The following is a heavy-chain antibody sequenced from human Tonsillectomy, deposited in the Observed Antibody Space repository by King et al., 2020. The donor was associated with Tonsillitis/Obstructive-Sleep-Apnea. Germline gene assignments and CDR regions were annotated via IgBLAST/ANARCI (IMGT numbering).Heavy chain of an antibody. CDR1: GYTFTNYA. CDR2: INTNTGKP. V-gene: IGHV7-4-1*02. J-gene: IGHJ6*03. CDR3: ARDLPYYYYMYV. Sequence: QLVQSGSELKKPGASVKVSCKASGYTFTNYAMNWVRQAPGQGLEWMGWINTNTGKPTYAQAFTGRFVFSLDTSVSTAYLQISSLETEDTAVYYCARDLPYYYYMYVWGKGTTVTVSS.